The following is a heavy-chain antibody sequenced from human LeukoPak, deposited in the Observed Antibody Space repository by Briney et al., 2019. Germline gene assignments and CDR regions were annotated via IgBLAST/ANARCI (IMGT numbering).Heavy chain of an antibody. J-gene: IGHJ4*02. D-gene: IGHD6-13*01. Sequence: ASVKVSCKTSGYSFTTYGVTWVRQTPRQGLEWMGWISAYNGDTNYAQKFQGRFTMTTDTSTTTANMELRSLRSDDTAVYYCARDHSSSSQLLDYWGQGTLVTISS. V-gene: IGHV1-18*01. CDR1: GYSFTTYG. CDR3: ARDHSSSSQLLDY. CDR2: ISAYNGDT.